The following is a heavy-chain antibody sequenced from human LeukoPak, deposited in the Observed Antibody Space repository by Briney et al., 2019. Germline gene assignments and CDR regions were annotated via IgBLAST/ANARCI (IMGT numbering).Heavy chain of an antibody. CDR1: GYTFTGYY. Sequence: AASVKVSCKASGYTFTGYYMHWVRQAPGQGLEWMGWINPNSGGTNYAQKFQGRVTMTRDTSISTAYMELSRLRSDDTAVYYCARDDVLLWFGESKNYYYYMDVWGKGTTVTVSS. CDR2: INPNSGGT. CDR3: ARDDVLLWFGESKNYYYYMDV. J-gene: IGHJ6*03. D-gene: IGHD3-10*01. V-gene: IGHV1-2*02.